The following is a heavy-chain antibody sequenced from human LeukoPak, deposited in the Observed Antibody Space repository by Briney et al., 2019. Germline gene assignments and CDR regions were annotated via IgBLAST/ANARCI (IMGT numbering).Heavy chain of an antibody. CDR2: IYYSGST. J-gene: IGHJ6*02. Sequence: PSETLFLTCTVSGGSISSGGYYWSWIRQHPGKGLEWIGYIYYSGSTYCNPSLKSRLTLSVDTSKNQFSLKLSSVTAADTAVYYCARDREGYGFMDVWGQGTTVTVSS. V-gene: IGHV4-31*03. CDR1: GGSISSGGYY. CDR3: ARDREGYGFMDV. D-gene: IGHD5-18*01.